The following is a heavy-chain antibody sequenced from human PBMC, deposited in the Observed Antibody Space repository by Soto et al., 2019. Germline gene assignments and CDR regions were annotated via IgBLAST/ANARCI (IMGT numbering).Heavy chain of an antibody. V-gene: IGHV4-31*03. J-gene: IGHJ4*02. CDR1: GGSISSGGYY. Sequence: SETLSLTCTVSGGSISSGGYYWSWIRQHPGKGLEWIGYIYYSGSTYYNPSLKSRVTISVDTSKNQFSLKLSSVTAADTAVYNCARAVTIFGVGLFDYWGQGTLVTVSS. CDR3: ARAVTIFGVGLFDY. CDR2: IYYSGST. D-gene: IGHD3-3*01.